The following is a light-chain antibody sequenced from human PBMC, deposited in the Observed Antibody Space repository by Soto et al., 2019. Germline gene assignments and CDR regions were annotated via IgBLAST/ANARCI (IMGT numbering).Light chain of an antibody. J-gene: IGLJ2*01. CDR3: SSYTSSSTLV. CDR2: EVS. V-gene: IGLV2-14*01. CDR1: SSDVGGYNY. Sequence: QSALTQPASVSGSPGQSITISCTGTSSDVGGYNYVSWYQQHPGKAPKLMIYEVSNRASGVSNRFSGSKSGNTASLTISGLKAEDEADYSCSSYTSSSTLVFGGGTKLTV.